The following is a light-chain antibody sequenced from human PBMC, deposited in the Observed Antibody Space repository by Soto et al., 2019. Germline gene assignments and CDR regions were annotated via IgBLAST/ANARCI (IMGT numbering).Light chain of an antibody. Sequence: QSVLTQPASVSGSPGQSITISCTGTSRDIGAYKYVSWFQQHPGKAPKLMIYDVSNRPSGVSNRFSGSKSGNTASLTISGLQAEDEADYYCNSYTTSSTHVFGTGTKLTVL. CDR3: NSYTTSSTHV. V-gene: IGLV2-14*01. J-gene: IGLJ1*01. CDR1: SRDIGAYKY. CDR2: DVS.